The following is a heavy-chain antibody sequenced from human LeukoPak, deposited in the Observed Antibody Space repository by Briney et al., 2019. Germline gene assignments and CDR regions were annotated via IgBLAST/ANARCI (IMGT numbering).Heavy chain of an antibody. J-gene: IGHJ4*02. D-gene: IGHD1-26*01. CDR1: GFTFSTYW. Sequence: PGGSLRLSCAASGFTFSTYWMYWVCQAPGKGLEWVSAISGSGGSTYYADSVKGRFTISRDNSKNTLYLQMNSLRAEDTAVYYCAKGSYYFDYWGQGTLVTVSS. V-gene: IGHV3-23*01. CDR2: ISGSGGST. CDR3: AKGSYYFDY.